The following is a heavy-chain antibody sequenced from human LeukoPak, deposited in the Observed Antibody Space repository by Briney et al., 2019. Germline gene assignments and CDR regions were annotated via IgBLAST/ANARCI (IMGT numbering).Heavy chain of an antibody. CDR2: ISGSGGST. CDR3: AKEENYYDSSGYHSPFDY. CDR1: GFTFSSYA. V-gene: IGHV3-23*01. J-gene: IGHJ4*02. D-gene: IGHD3-22*01. Sequence: QPGGSLRLSCAASGFTFSSYAMSWVRQAPGKGLEWVSAISGSGGSTYYADSVKGRFTISRDNSKNTLYLQMNSLRAEDTAVYYCAKEENYYDSSGYHSPFDYWGQGTLVTVSS.